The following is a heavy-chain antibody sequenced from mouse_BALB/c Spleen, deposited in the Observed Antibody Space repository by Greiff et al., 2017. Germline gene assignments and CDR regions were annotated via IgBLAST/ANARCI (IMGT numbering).Heavy chain of an antibody. V-gene: IGHV2-9*02. J-gene: IGHJ3*01. Sequence: VKLMESGPGLVAPSQSLSITCTVSGFSLTSYGVHWVRQPPGKGLEWLGVIWAGGSTNYNSALMSRLSISKDNSKSQVFLKMNSLQTDDTAMYYCGRASHYYGYWFAYWGQGTLGTVSA. CDR2: IWAGGST. CDR1: GFSLTSYG. CDR3: GRASHYYGYWFAY. D-gene: IGHD1-2*01.